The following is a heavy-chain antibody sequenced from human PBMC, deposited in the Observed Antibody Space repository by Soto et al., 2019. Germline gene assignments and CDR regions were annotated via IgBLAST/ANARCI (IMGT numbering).Heavy chain of an antibody. V-gene: IGHV3-23*01. J-gene: IGHJ6*02. Sequence: PGGSLRLSCAASGFTFSSYAMSWVRQAPGKGLEWVSAISGSGGSTYYADSVKGRFTISRDNSKNTLYLQMNSLRAEDTAVYYCAKDLKWELGDYYYYGMDVWGQGTTVTVSS. CDR1: GFTFSSYA. D-gene: IGHD1-26*01. CDR3: AKDLKWELGDYYYYGMDV. CDR2: ISGSGGST.